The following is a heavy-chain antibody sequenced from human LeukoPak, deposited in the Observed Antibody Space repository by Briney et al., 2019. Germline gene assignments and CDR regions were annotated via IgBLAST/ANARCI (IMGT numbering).Heavy chain of an antibody. CDR3: ALSGWDSYSCFDP. V-gene: IGHV1-3*01. D-gene: IGHD6-19*01. J-gene: IGHJ5*02. Sequence: ASVKVSCKASGYTFTSYAMHWVRQAPGQRLEWMGWINAGNGNTKYSQKFQGRVTITRDTSASTAYMELSSLRSEDTAVYYCALSGWDSYSCFDPWGQGTLVTVSS. CDR1: GYTFTSYA. CDR2: INAGNGNT.